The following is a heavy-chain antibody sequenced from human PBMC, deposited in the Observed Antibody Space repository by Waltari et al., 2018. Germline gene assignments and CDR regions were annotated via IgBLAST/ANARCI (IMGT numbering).Heavy chain of an antibody. CDR3: AGDRAIGLFFDY. CDR1: GDSLSGNYW. V-gene: IGHV4-4*02. CDR2: VQHSGKT. D-gene: IGHD2-2*01. J-gene: IGHJ4*02. Sequence: QLQLEESGQGLVKPSGTLSLTCAVSGDSLSGNYWWSWVRQSPEKGLEGIGQVQHSGKTHYNPSLQSRVTISVDKPKNQFSLNLNSVTAADTAVYYCAGDRAIGLFFDYWGRGTLVTVSS.